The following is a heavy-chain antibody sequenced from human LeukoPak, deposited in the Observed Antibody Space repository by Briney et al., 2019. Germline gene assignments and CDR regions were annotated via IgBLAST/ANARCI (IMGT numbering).Heavy chain of an antibody. CDR3: ATSQLKKIMITFGGVIVKYNWFDP. D-gene: IGHD3-16*02. J-gene: IGHJ5*02. Sequence: ASVKVSCKVSGYTLTELSMHWVRQAPGKGLEWMGGFDPEDGETIYAQKFQGRVTMTEDTSTDAAYMELSSLRSEDTAVYYCATSQLKKIMITFGGVIVKYNWFDPWGQGTLVTVSS. CDR1: GYTLTELS. CDR2: FDPEDGET. V-gene: IGHV1-24*01.